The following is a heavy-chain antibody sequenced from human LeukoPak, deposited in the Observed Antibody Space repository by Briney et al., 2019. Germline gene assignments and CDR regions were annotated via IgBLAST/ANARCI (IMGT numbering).Heavy chain of an antibody. V-gene: IGHV4-4*07. CDR3: ARDKGYCSSTSCYYWFDP. CDR2: IYTSGST. D-gene: IGHD2-2*01. Sequence: SETLSLTCTVSGGSISSYYWSWIRQPAGKGLEWIGRIYTSGSTNYNPSLKSRVTMSVDTSKNQFSLKLSSVTAADTAVYYCARDKGYCSSTSCYYWFDPWGQGTLVTVSS. J-gene: IGHJ5*02. CDR1: GGSISSYY.